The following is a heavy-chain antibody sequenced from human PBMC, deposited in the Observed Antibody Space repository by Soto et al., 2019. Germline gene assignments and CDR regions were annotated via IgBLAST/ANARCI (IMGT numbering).Heavy chain of an antibody. Sequence: SETLCLTCTVSGGSINTFYRSWVRQPAGKGLECIGHIFSSGSTSFNPSLESRVAMSVDTSKNHFSLNLSSVTAADMAVYYCAREGSYSAYNFAHGIQLWSFDFWGQGALVTVSS. CDR1: GGSINTFY. J-gene: IGHJ4*02. CDR3: AREGSYSAYNFAHGIQLWSFDF. V-gene: IGHV4-4*07. CDR2: IFSSGST. D-gene: IGHD5-12*01.